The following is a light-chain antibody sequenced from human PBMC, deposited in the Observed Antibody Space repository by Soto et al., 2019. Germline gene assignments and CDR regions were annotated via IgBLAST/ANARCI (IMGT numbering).Light chain of an antibody. CDR2: EVS. Sequence: QSVLTQPASVSGSPGQSITICCTGTSSDVGSYNLVSWYQQHPGKAPKLMIYEVSKRPSGVSNRFSGSKSGNTASLTISGLQAEDEAEYYCCSYAGSSFYVFGTGTKVTVL. V-gene: IGLV2-23*02. J-gene: IGLJ1*01. CDR3: CSYAGSSFYV. CDR1: SSDVGSYNL.